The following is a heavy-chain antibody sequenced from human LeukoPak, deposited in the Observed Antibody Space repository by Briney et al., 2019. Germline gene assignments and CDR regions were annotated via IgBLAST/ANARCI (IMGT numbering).Heavy chain of an antibody. V-gene: IGHV3-21*01. J-gene: IGHJ5*02. CDR2: ISSSSSYI. D-gene: IGHD5-18*01. CDR1: GFTFSSYS. CDR3: ARDWMVGYSYGSPLNWFDP. Sequence: GGSLRLSCAASGFTFSSYSMNWVRQAPGKGLEWVSSISSSSSYIYYADSVKGRFTISRDNAKNSLYLQMNSLRAEDTAVYYCARDWMVGYSYGSPLNWFDPWGQGTLVTVSS.